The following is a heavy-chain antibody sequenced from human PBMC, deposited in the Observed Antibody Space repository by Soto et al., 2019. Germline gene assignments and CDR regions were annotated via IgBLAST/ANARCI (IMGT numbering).Heavy chain of an antibody. CDR2: IYHSGST. CDR1: GGSISSSNW. V-gene: IGHV4-4*02. CDR3: ARDPITMVRGMDY. D-gene: IGHD3-10*01. J-gene: IGHJ4*02. Sequence: PSETLSLTCAVSGGSISSSNWWSLVRQPPGKGLEWIGEIYHSGSTNYNPSLKSRVTISVDKSKNQSSLKLSSVTAADTAVYYCARDPITMVRGMDYWGQGTLVTFSS.